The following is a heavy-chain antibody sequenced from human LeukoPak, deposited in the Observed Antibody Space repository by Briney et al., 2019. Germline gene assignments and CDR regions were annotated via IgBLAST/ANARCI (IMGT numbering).Heavy chain of an antibody. V-gene: IGHV1-46*01. CDR1: GYTFTSYY. J-gene: IGHJ4*02. CDR2: INPSGGST. CDR3: ARGLYYYDSSDYYEDY. D-gene: IGHD3-22*01. Sequence: ASVKVSCKASGYTFTSYYMHWVRQAPGQGLEWMGIINPSGGSTSYAQKFQGRVTMTRDTSTSTVYMELSSLRPEDTAVYYCARGLYYYDSSDYYEDYWGQGTLVTVSS.